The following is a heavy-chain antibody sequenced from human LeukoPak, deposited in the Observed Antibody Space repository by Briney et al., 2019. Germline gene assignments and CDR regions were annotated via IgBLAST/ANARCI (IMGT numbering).Heavy chain of an antibody. J-gene: IGHJ4*02. CDR2: IYYSGST. Sequence: SETLSLTCTVSGGSISSYYWSWIRQPPGKGLEWIGYIYYSGSTNYNPSLKGRVTISVDTSKNQFSLKLSSVTAADTAVYYCVSTYCSSTSCYKDRDFDYWGQGTLVTVSS. CDR1: GGSISSYY. V-gene: IGHV4-59*01. CDR3: VSTYCSSTSCYKDRDFDY. D-gene: IGHD2-2*02.